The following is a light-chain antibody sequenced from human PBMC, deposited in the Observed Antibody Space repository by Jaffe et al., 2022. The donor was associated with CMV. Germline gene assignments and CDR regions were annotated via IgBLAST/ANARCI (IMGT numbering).Light chain of an antibody. CDR2: AAS. V-gene: IGKV3-20*01. CDR3: HQYGSSPWT. CDR1: QSLSSSNY. J-gene: IGKJ1*01. Sequence: EIVLTQSPGTLSLSPGERATLSCRASQSLSSSNYLAWFQLKPGQAPRLLIYAASNRARGIPDRITGRGSGTDFTLSISRLEPEDFAVYYCHQYGSSPWTFGQGTKVEIK.